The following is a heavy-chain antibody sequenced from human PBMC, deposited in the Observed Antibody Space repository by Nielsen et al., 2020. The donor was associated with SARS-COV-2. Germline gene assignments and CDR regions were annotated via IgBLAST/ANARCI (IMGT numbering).Heavy chain of an antibody. J-gene: IGHJ3*02. CDR1: GGTISRYY. D-gene: IGHD6-6*01. CDR3: AREYSSSPGAFDI. V-gene: IGHV4-59*01. CDR2: IYYSGAT. Sequence: SETLSLACTVSGGTISRYYWRWIRQPPGKGLEWRAYIYYSGATNYNPSLKSRVTISADTSKNQFSLKLRSVTAADTAVYYCAREYSSSPGAFDIWGQGTMVTVSS.